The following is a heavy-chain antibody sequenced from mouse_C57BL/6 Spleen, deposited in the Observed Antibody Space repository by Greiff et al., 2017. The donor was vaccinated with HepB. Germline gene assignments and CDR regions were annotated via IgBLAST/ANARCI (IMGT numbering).Heavy chain of an antibody. D-gene: IGHD4-1*02. V-gene: IGHV5-9-1*02. CDR1: GFTFSSYA. CDR3: TRSTTGSYAMDY. J-gene: IGHJ4*01. CDR2: ISSGGDYI. Sequence: EVKLVESGEGLVKPGGSLKLSCAASGFTFSSYAMSWVRQTPEKRLEWVAYISSGGDYIYYADTVKGRFTISRDNARNTLYLQMSSLKSEDTAMYYCTRSTTGSYAMDYWCQGTSVTVSS.